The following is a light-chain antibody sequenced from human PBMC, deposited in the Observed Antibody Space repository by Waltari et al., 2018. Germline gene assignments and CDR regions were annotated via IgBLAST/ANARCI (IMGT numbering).Light chain of an antibody. Sequence: EIVMTPSPATLPVSPGERATLSCRTSQSVTSNLAWYQQKPGQAPRLLIYGASTRAPGIPARFSGSGSGTELTLSINSLQSEDFAIYYCQQYHNWPPWTFGQGTKVEIK. J-gene: IGKJ1*01. CDR2: GAS. CDR3: QQYHNWPPWT. CDR1: QSVTSN. V-gene: IGKV3-15*01.